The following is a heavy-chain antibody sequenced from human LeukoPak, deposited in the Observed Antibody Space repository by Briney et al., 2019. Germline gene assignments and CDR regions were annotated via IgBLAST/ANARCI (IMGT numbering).Heavy chain of an antibody. CDR2: INPKSGGT. D-gene: IGHD5-24*01. CDR3: ARDPVEMATIFRLGWFDP. J-gene: IGHJ5*02. Sequence: ASVKVSCKASGYTFTGYYMYWVRQAPGQGLEWMGWINPKSGGTNYAQKFQGRVTMTRDTSISTAYMELSRLRSDDTAVYYCARDPVEMATIFRLGWFDPWGQGTLVTVSS. CDR1: GYTFTGYY. V-gene: IGHV1-2*02.